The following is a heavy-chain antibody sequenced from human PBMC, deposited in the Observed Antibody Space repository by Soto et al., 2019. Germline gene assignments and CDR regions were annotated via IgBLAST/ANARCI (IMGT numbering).Heavy chain of an antibody. D-gene: IGHD2-2*01. V-gene: IGHV4-30-4*01. CDR3: ARGLGYCSRTSCYSDWYFDL. Sequence: QVQLQESGPGLVKPSQTLSLTCTVSGGSISSGDYYWSWIRQPPGKGLEWIGYIYYSGSTYYNPSLKSRVTISVETSKNQFSLKLSSVTAADTAVYYCARGLGYCSRTSCYSDWYFDLWGRGPLVTVSS. J-gene: IGHJ2*01. CDR1: GGSISSGDYY. CDR2: IYYSGST.